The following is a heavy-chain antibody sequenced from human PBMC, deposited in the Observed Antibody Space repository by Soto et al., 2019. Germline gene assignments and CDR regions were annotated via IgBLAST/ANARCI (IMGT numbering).Heavy chain of an antibody. D-gene: IGHD5-18*01. CDR3: AREVPTGGYSYGYYFDY. J-gene: IGHJ4*02. V-gene: IGHV4-59*12. Sequence: SETLSLTCSVSGSSMTTYYWHWIRQAPGKGLEWIGFIYNSGRGSTGSNPSLSSRVTFSIETSKNQFSLKLSSVTAADTAVYYCAREVPTGGYSYGYYFDYWGQGTLVTVS. CDR1: GSSMTTYY. CDR2: IYNSGRGST.